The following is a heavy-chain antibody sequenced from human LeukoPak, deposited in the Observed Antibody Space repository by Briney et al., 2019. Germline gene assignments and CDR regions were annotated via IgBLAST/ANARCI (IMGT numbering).Heavy chain of an antibody. CDR3: ARTRGDYYDSSGYYRRYWYFDL. J-gene: IGHJ2*01. CDR2: IYSGGST. V-gene: IGHV3-53*01. Sequence: GGSLRLSCVVSGFTVSNNYMSWVRQAPRKGLEWVSLIYSGGSTYYADSVKGRFTISRDNSKNTLYLQMNSLRAEDTAVYYCARTRGDYYDSSGYYRRYWYFDLWGRGTLVTASS. CDR1: GFTVSNNY. D-gene: IGHD3-22*01.